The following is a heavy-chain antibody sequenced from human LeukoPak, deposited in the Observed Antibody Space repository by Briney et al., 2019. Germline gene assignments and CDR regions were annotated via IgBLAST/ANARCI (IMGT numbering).Heavy chain of an antibody. CDR2: IFYSGST. J-gene: IGHJ2*01. CDR1: GGSISSHY. V-gene: IGHV4-59*11. CDR3: ARVGYSSGWSHFDL. Sequence: PSETLSLTCTVSGGSISSHYWSWIRQPPGKGLKWIAYIFYSGSTNYNPSLKIRVTISVDTSKNQFSLKLSSVTAADTAVYYCARVGYSSGWSHFDLWGRGTLVTVSS. D-gene: IGHD6-19*01.